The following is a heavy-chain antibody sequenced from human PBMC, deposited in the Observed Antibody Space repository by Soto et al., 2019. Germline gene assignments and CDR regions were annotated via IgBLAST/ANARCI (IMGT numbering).Heavy chain of an antibody. V-gene: IGHV1-69*12. J-gene: IGHJ6*02. D-gene: IGHD6-13*01. CDR3: ARDSGIAAAGMYGGWFPYYYYYGMDV. CDR1: GGTFSSYA. Sequence: QVQLVQSGAEVKKPGSSVKVSCKASGGTFSSYAISWVRQAPGQGLEWMGGIIPIFGTANYAQKFQGRVTITADESRSTAYMELSSLRSEDTAVYYCARDSGIAAAGMYGGWFPYYYYYGMDVWGQGTTVTVSS. CDR2: IIPIFGTA.